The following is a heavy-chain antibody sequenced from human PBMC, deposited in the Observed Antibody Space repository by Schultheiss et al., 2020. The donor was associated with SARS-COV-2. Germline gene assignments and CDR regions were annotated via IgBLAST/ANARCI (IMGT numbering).Heavy chain of an antibody. D-gene: IGHD6-6*01. CDR1: GFTFSSYW. V-gene: IGHV3-74*01. CDR3: ARDVGQLVLDY. Sequence: GGSLRLSCAASGFTFSSYWMHWVRQAPGKGLVWVSRINSDGSSTSYADSVKGRFTISRDNAKNSLYLQMNSLRAEDTAVYYCARDVGQLVLDYWGQGTLVTVSS. J-gene: IGHJ4*02. CDR2: INSDGSST.